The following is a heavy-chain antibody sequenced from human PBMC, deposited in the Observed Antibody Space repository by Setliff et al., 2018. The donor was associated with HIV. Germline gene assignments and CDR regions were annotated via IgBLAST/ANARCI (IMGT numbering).Heavy chain of an antibody. CDR1: GGPISSYY. CDR2: IYTSGST. CDR3: AREGTYCTTGVCYSMSPYYYYYYMDV. V-gene: IGHV4-4*07. Sequence: SETLSLTCTVSGGPISSYYWSWIRQPAGKGLEWIGRIYTSGSTNYNPSLKSRVTMSVDTSKNQFSLKLSSVTAADTAVYYCAREGTYCTTGVCYSMSPYYYYYYMDVWGKGTTVTV. J-gene: IGHJ6*03. D-gene: IGHD2-8*01.